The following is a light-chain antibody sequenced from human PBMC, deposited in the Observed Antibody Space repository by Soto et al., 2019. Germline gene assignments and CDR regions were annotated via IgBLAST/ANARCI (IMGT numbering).Light chain of an antibody. Sequence: QSALTQPASVSGSLGQSITISCTGTGSDLGGYKYVSWYQQHPGKAPKLIIFEVSNRPSGVSDRFSGSNSGNTASLTISGLQAEDEADYYYTSYSSDRVLVFGGGTKVTVL. CDR3: TSYSSDRVLV. CDR1: GSDLGGYKY. V-gene: IGLV2-14*01. CDR2: EVS. J-gene: IGLJ3*02.